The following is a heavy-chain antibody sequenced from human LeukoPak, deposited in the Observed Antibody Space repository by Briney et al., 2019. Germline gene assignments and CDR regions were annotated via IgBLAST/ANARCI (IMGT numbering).Heavy chain of an antibody. CDR3: ARVGVASPYYYLDY. V-gene: IGHV3-30*04. CDR2: ISYDGSNK. Sequence: GGSLRLSCAASGFTFSSYAMHWVRQAPGKGLEWVAVISYDGSNKYYADSVKGRFTISRDNSKNTLYLQMNSLRAEDTAVYYCARVGVASPYYYLDYWGQGTLVTVSS. CDR1: GFTFSSYA. D-gene: IGHD3-10*01. J-gene: IGHJ4*02.